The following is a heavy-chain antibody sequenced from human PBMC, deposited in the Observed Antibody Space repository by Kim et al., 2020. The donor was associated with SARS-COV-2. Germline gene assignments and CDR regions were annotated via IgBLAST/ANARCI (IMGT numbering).Heavy chain of an antibody. Sequence: GGSLRLSCAASGFTFSSYSMNWVRQAPGKGLEWVSYISSSSSTIYYADSVKGRFTISRDNAKNSMYLQMNSLRVEDTAVYYCRSLDYYGSGSHIDYWGQGTLVTVSS. CDR1: GFTFSSYS. D-gene: IGHD3-10*01. J-gene: IGHJ4*02. V-gene: IGHV3-48*04. CDR3: RSLDYYGSGSHIDY. CDR2: ISSSSSTI.